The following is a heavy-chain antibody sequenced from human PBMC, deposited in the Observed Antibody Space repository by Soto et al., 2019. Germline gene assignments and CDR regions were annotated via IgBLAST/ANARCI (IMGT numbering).Heavy chain of an antibody. J-gene: IGHJ6*03. D-gene: IGHD3-3*01. V-gene: IGHV3-23*01. Sequence: GSLRLSCAASGFTFSSYAVSWVRQAPGRGLEWVSAISGSGGSTYYADSVKGRFTISRDNSKNTLYLQMNSLRAEDTAVYYCAKEQPGITIFGVVIPNNYYYYMDVWGKGT. CDR1: GFTFSSYA. CDR3: AKEQPGITIFGVVIPNNYYYYMDV. CDR2: ISGSGGST.